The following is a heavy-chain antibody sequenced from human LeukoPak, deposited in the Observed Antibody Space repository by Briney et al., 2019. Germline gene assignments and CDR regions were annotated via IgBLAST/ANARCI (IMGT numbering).Heavy chain of an antibody. CDR2: INHSGST. CDR1: GGSFSGYY. D-gene: IGHD2-2*01. Sequence: SETLSLTCAVYGGSFSGYYWSWIRQPPGKGLEWIGEINHSGSTNYNPSLKSRVTISVDTSKNQFSLKLSSVTAADTAVYYCARRYCSSTSCPRGFAYWGQGTLVTVSS. CDR3: ARRYCSSTSCPRGFAY. J-gene: IGHJ4*02. V-gene: IGHV4-34*01.